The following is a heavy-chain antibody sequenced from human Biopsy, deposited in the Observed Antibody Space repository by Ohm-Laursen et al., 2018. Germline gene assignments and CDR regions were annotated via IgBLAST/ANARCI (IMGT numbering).Heavy chain of an antibody. CDR3: ARLYRLDDYWNDDPPDAFNV. V-gene: IGHV4-59*07. CDR1: GGSISSDY. D-gene: IGHD3-3*01. CDR2: ISDRGST. J-gene: IGHJ3*01. Sequence: SDTLSLTCTVSGGSISSDYWSWIRQPPRKGLELIGYISDRGSTNYNPSPRGRVSISVDTSKNQFSLKLFSVTAADTAVFFCARLYRLDDYWNDDPPDAFNVWGQGTVVTVSS.